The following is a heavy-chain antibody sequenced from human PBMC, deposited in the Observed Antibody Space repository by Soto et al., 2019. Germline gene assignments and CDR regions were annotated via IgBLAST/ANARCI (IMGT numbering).Heavy chain of an antibody. V-gene: IGHV4-39*07. CDR3: ARVQVPLSYDFWSGRPKSYYYYYGMDV. D-gene: IGHD3-3*01. CDR1: GGPISGSGYY. Sequence: PSETLSLTCTVSGGPISGSGYYWGWIRQPPGKGLEWIAHITYRGGTYYNPSLKSRVTISVDTSKSQFSLELSSVTAADTAVYYCARVQVPLSYDFWSGRPKSYYYYYGMDVWGQGTTVTVSS. CDR2: ITYRGGT. J-gene: IGHJ6*02.